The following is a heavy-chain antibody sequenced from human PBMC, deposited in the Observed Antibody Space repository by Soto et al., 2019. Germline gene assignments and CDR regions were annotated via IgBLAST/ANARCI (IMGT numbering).Heavy chain of an antibody. V-gene: IGHV1-3*01. CDR2: INAGNGNT. D-gene: IGHD3-9*01. CDR3: ARGNYDILTGYYQPKYYFDY. CDR1: GYTFTSYA. Sequence: ASVKVSCKASGYTFTSYAMHWVRQAPGQRLEWMGWINAGNGNTKYSQKFQGRVTITRDTSASTAYMELSSLRSEDTAVYYCARGNYDILTGYYQPKYYFDYWGQGTLVTVSS. J-gene: IGHJ4*02.